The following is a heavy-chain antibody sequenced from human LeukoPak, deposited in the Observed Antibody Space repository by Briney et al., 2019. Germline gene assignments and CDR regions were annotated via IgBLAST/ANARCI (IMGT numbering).Heavy chain of an antibody. D-gene: IGHD5-18*01. CDR2: INTNTGNP. Sequence: ASVKVSCKASGYTFTSYAMNWVRQAPGQGLEWMGWINTNTGNPTYAQGFTGRFVFSLDTSVSTAYLQISSLKAEDTAVYYCARDSFQLWSVLDYYYYYMDVWGKGTTVTISS. CDR1: GYTFTSYA. J-gene: IGHJ6*03. CDR3: ARDSFQLWSVLDYYYYYMDV. V-gene: IGHV7-4-1*02.